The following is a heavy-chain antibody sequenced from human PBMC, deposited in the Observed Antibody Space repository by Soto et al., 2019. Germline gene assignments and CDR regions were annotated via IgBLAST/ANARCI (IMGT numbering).Heavy chain of an antibody. CDR2: ISSSSSYI. J-gene: IGHJ4*02. D-gene: IGHD2-15*01. Sequence: EVQLVESGGGLVKPGGSLRLSCAASGFTFSSCSMNWVRQAPGKGLEWVSSISSSSSYIYYADSVKGRFTISRDNAKNSLYLQMNSLRAEDTAVYYCARVKYCSGGSCYYFDYWGQGTLVTVSS. CDR1: GFTFSSCS. V-gene: IGHV3-21*01. CDR3: ARVKYCSGGSCYYFDY.